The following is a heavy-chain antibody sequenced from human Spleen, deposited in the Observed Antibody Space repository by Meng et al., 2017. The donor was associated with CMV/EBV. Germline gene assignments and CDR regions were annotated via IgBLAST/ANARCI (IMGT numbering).Heavy chain of an antibody. CDR2: ISWNSGSI. CDR1: GGSFSGYY. Sequence: LSLTCAVYGGSFSGYYWSWIRQPPGKGLEWVSGISWNSGSIGYADSVKGRFTISRDNAKNSLYLQMNSLRAEDMALYYCAKDITEGSTSFGLDYWGQGTLVTVSS. J-gene: IGHJ4*02. CDR3: AKDITEGSTSFGLDY. D-gene: IGHD2-2*01. V-gene: IGHV3-9*03.